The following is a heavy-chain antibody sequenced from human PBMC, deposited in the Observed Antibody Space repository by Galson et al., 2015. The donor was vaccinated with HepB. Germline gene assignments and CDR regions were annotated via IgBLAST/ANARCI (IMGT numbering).Heavy chain of an antibody. CDR2: ITAPSNCK. Sequence: SLRLSCAASGFTLTDYSVNWVRQAPGKGLEWVSSITAPSNCKYYADSMRGRFTISRDNAEDSVSLQMTSLRVDDTATYFCVRGGAEGLYRLWGQGILVTVSS. J-gene: IGHJ4*02. D-gene: IGHD1-26*01. CDR3: VRGGAEGLYRL. V-gene: IGHV3-21*04. CDR1: GFTLTDYS.